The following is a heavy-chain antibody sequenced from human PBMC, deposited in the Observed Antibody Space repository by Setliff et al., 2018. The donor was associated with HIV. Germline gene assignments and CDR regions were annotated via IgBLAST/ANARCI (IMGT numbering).Heavy chain of an antibody. CDR1: GGSISSSSYY. D-gene: IGHD3-10*01. CDR2: IYYSGST. J-gene: IGHJ4*02. CDR3: ARLSGGMVPNY. V-gene: IGHV4-39*01. Sequence: SETLSLTCTVSGGSISSSSYYWGWIRQPPGKGLEWIGSIYYSGSTYDNPSLKSRVTISVDPSKNQILLRLSSVTAADTVVYYCARLSGGMVPNYWGQGTLVTVSS.